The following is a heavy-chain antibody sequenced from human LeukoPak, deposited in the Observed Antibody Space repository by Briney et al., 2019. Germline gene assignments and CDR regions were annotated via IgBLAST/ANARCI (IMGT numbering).Heavy chain of an antibody. Sequence: EASVKVSCKASGYTFTGYYMHWVRQAPGQGLEWMGWMNPNSGGTNYSQKFQGRVTMTRDTSISTAYMELSRLRSDDTAVYYCARDPTYDYDRTRFDPWGQGTLVTVSS. CDR3: ARDPTYDYDRTRFDP. CDR2: MNPNSGGT. CDR1: GYTFTGYY. V-gene: IGHV1-2*02. D-gene: IGHD3-22*01. J-gene: IGHJ5*02.